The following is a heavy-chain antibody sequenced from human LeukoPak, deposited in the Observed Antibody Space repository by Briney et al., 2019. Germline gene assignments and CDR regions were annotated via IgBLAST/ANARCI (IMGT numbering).Heavy chain of an antibody. CDR3: ARGSYYGSGSDNWFDP. CDR2: ISGNGGGT. D-gene: IGHD3-10*01. Sequence: GGSLRLSCAASGLTFSSYAMSWVRQAPGKGLEWVSGISGNGGGTYYAGSVKGRFTISRENAKNSLYLQMNSLRAGDTAVYYCARGSYYGSGSDNWFDPWGQGTLVTVSS. V-gene: IGHV3-23*01. J-gene: IGHJ5*02. CDR1: GLTFSSYA.